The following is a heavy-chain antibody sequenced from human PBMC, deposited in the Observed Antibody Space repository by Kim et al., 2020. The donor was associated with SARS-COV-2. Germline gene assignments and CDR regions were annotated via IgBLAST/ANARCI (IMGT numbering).Heavy chain of an antibody. J-gene: IGHJ4*02. V-gene: IGHV3-73*01. Sequence: ASVKGRFTISRDDSKNTAYLQMNSLKTEDTAVYYCTRRGHCSGGSCLDYWGQGTLVTVSS. D-gene: IGHD2-15*01. CDR3: TRRGHCSGGSCLDY.